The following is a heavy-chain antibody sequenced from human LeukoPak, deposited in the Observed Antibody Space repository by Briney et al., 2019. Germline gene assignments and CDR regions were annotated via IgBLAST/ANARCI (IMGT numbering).Heavy chain of an antibody. Sequence: PGGSLRLSCAASGFTFSNYEMNWVRQAPGKGLEWVSYISSSGSTTYYADSVKGRFTISRDNAKNSLYLQMNSLRAEDTAVYYCARGYCSGGSCYFDYWGQGTLVTGSS. V-gene: IGHV3-48*03. CDR3: ARGYCSGGSCYFDY. D-gene: IGHD2-15*01. CDR1: GFTFSNYE. J-gene: IGHJ4*02. CDR2: ISSSGSTT.